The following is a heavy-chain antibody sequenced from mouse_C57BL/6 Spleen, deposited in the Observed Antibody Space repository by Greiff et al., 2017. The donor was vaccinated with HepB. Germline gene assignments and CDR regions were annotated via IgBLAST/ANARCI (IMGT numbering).Heavy chain of an antibody. V-gene: IGHV3-5*01. J-gene: IGHJ4*01. CDR2: IYYSGTI. CDR3: ARDRYVRGAMDY. D-gene: IGHD2-12*01. CDR1: GISITTGNYR. Sequence: EVKLQESGPGLVKPSQTVFLTCTVTGISITTGNYRWSWIRQFPGNKLEWIGYIYYSGTITYNPSLTSRTTITRDTPKNQFFLEMNSLTAEETATYYCARDRYVRGAMDYWGQGTSVTVSS.